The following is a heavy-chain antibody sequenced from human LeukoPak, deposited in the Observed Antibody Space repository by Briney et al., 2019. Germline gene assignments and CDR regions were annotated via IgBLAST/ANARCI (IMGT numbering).Heavy chain of an antibody. Sequence: GGSLRLSCAASGFTFSDYYMGSSSYTNYADSVKGRFTISRDNAKNSLYLQMNSLRAEDTAVYYCARDGYSSSWYWFDYWGQGTLVTVSS. CDR3: ARDGYSSSWYWFDY. V-gene: IGHV3-11*06. J-gene: IGHJ4*02. CDR1: GFTFSDYY. D-gene: IGHD6-13*01. CDR2: SSSYT.